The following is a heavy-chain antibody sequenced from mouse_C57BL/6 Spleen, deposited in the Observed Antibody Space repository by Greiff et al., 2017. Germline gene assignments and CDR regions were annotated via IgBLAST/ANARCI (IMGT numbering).Heavy chain of an antibody. J-gene: IGHJ3*01. D-gene: IGHD2-5*01. CDR2: IDPSDSYT. V-gene: IGHV1-69*01. Sequence: VQLQQPGAELVMPGASVKLSCKASGYTFTSYWMHWVKQRPGQGLEWIGEIDPSDSYTNYNQKFKGKSTLTVDKSSSTAYMQLSSLTSEDSAVYYCARTLYSNYEGWCAYWGQGTLVTVSA. CDR1: GYTFTSYW. CDR3: ARTLYSNYEGWCAY.